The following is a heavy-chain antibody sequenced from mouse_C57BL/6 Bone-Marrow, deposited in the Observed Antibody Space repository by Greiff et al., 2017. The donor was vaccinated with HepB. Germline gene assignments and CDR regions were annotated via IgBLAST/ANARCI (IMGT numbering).Heavy chain of an antibody. D-gene: IGHD4-1*02. V-gene: IGHV5-12*01. J-gene: IGHJ2*01. CDR1: GFTLSDYY. CDR2: ISNGGGST. Sequence: EVHLVESGGGLVQPGGSLKLSCAASGFTLSDYYMYWVRQTPEKRLEWVAYISNGGGSTYYPDTVKGRFTISRDNATNTLYLQMSRLKSEDTAMYYCARPTGGSFDYWGQGTTLTVSS. CDR3: ARPTGGSFDY.